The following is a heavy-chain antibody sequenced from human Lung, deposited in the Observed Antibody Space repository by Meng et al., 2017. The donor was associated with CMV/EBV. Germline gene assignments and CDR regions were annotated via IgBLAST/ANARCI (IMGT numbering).Heavy chain of an antibody. CDR2: IYGGTGT. CDR3: ARAGAFPQYFDY. CDR1: GFTVSSNY. V-gene: IGHV3-53*01. D-gene: IGHD3-16*01. Sequence: GESXKISCAVSGFTVSSNYMNWVRQAPGKGLEWDSIIYGGTGTYYADSVKGRFSISRDNSKNTVYLQMDSLSPEDTAVYYCARAGAFPQYFDYWGQGPLVTVSS. J-gene: IGHJ4*02.